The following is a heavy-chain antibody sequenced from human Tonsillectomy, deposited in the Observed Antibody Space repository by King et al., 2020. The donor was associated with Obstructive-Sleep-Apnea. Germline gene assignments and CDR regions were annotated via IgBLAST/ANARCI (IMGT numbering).Heavy chain of an antibody. V-gene: IGHV3-33*06. Sequence: QLVQSGGGVVQPGRSLRLSCAASGFTFSSYGMHWVRQAPGKGLEGVAVIWYDGSNKYYADSVKGRFTISRDNSKNTLYLQMNSLRAEDTAVYYCAKGDGYNSDAFDIWGQGTMVTVSS. D-gene: IGHD5-24*01. CDR2: IWYDGSNK. CDR3: AKGDGYNSDAFDI. J-gene: IGHJ3*02. CDR1: GFTFSSYG.